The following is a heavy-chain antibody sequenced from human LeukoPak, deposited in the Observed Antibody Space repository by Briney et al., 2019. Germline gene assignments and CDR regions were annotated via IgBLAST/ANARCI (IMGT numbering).Heavy chain of an antibody. Sequence: SETLSLTCTVSGYSISTGYYWDWIRQPPGKGLEWIGTFYHGGSIYYNPSLKSRVTISVDTSKNQFSLKLSSVTAANTAVYYCASLRERSYYARGFDYWGQGTLVTVSS. V-gene: IGHV4-38-2*02. J-gene: IGHJ4*02. D-gene: IGHD3-3*01. CDR1: GYSISTGYY. CDR3: ASLRERSYYARGFDY. CDR2: FYHGGSI.